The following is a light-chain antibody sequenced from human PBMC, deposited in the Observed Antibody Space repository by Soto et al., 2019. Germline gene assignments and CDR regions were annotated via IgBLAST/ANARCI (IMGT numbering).Light chain of an antibody. V-gene: IGKV3-15*01. J-gene: IGKJ2*01. CDR1: QSISSD. CDR2: GAS. CDR3: QQYNNWPRT. Sequence: ETVMTQSPATLSVSPGERVTLSCRASQSISSDVAWYQHKPGQAPRLLIYGASTTATGIPVRFSGSGSGTEFTLTISSLQSEDFAVYYCQQYNNWPRTIGQGTKVDIK.